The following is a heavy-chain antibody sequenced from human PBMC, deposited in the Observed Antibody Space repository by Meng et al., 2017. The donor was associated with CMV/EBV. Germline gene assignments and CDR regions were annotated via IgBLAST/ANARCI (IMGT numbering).Heavy chain of an antibody. CDR3: ARHGDTAMVVGIDY. D-gene: IGHD5-18*01. CDR2: IYTRGST. Sequence: VHLQESGPVLVHPSETLSLTCTSSGGSISSYYWSWIRQPAGKGLEWIGRIYTRGSTNYNPSLKSRVTMSVDTSKNQFSLKLSSVTAADTAVYYCARHGDTAMVVGIDYWGQGTLVTVSS. V-gene: IGHV4-4*07. CDR1: GGSISSYY. J-gene: IGHJ4*02.